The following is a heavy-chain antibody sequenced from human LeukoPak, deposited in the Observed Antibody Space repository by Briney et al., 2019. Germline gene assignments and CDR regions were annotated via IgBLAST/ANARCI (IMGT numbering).Heavy chain of an antibody. Sequence: GRSLRLSCAASGFTFSSYSMNWVRQAPGKGLEWVSSISSSSSYIYYADSVKGRFTISRDNAKNSLYLQMNSLRAEDTAVYYCAKEVGAAGPDYWGQGTLVTVSS. J-gene: IGHJ4*02. CDR3: AKEVGAAGPDY. CDR1: GFTFSSYS. CDR2: ISSSSSYI. D-gene: IGHD6-13*01. V-gene: IGHV3-21*01.